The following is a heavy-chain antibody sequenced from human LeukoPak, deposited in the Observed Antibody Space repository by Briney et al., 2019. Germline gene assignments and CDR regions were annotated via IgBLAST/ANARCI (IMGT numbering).Heavy chain of an antibody. J-gene: IGHJ4*02. CDR2: ISGSGGST. CDR1: GFTFSSNA. CDR3: AKDRGLVGSTPSNFDY. D-gene: IGHD1-26*01. V-gene: IGHV3-23*01. Sequence: GGSLRLSCAASGFTFSSNAMNWVRHAPGKGLEWVSGISGSGGSTYSTDSVKGWFTISRDNSKKTVYLQMNSLRAEDTAVYYCAKDRGLVGSTPSNFDYWGQGTLVTVSS.